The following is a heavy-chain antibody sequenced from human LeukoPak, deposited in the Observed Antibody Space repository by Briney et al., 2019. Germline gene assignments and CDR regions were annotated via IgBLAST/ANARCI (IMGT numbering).Heavy chain of an antibody. CDR3: AKAPAMIVVVITTGYFDY. CDR1: GFTFSSYW. Sequence: PGGSLRLSCAASGFTFSSYWMSWVRQAPGKGLEWVANIKQDGSEKYYVDSVKGRFTISRDNAKNSLYLQMNSLRAEDTAVYYCAKAPAMIVVVITTGYFDYWGQGTLVTVSS. J-gene: IGHJ4*02. V-gene: IGHV3-7*01. CDR2: IKQDGSEK. D-gene: IGHD3-22*01.